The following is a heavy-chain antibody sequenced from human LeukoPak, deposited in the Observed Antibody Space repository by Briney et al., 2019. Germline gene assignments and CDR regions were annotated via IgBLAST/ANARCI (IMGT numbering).Heavy chain of an antibody. CDR2: ISYDGSNK. CDR3: AREAFDI. J-gene: IGHJ3*02. CDR1: GFTFSSYA. V-gene: IGHV3-30*04. Sequence: QPGGSLGLSCAASGFTFSSYAMHWVRQAPGKGLEWVAVISYDGSNKYYADSVKGRFTISRDNSKNTLYLQMNSLRAEDTAVYYCAREAFDIWGQGTMVTVSS.